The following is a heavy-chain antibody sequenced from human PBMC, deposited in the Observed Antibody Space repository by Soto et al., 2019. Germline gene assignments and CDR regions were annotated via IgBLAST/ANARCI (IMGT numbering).Heavy chain of an antibody. J-gene: IGHJ6*02. CDR3: TTDGSYAQYV. CDR1: GISFINTW. Sequence: GWSLRLSCAASGISFINTWMHWVRQVPGKGLVWVAYINSDGTTTTYADSVRGRFTISRDNAKNTVYLQMNSLRAEDTALYYCTTDGSYAQYVWGQGTAVTVSS. CDR2: INSDGTTT. V-gene: IGHV3-74*01. D-gene: IGHD2-2*01.